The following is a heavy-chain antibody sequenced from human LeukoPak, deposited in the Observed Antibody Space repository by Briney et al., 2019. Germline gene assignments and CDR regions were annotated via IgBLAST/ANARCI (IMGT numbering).Heavy chain of an antibody. CDR3: ARLSITTNYGMDV. CDR1: GGSISSSSYS. D-gene: IGHD3-3*01. Sequence: SETLSLTCTVSGGSISSSSYSWGWIRQPPGEGLEWIGSIYYSGSTYYNPSLKSRVTISVDTSKNQFSLKLSSVTAADTAVYYCARLSITTNYGMDVWGQGTTVTVSS. V-gene: IGHV4-39*01. CDR2: IYYSGST. J-gene: IGHJ6*02.